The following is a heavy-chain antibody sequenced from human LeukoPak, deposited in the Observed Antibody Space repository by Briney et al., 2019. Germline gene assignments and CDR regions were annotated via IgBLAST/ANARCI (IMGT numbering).Heavy chain of an antibody. J-gene: IGHJ4*02. V-gene: IGHV3-53*01. CDR3: ARLAGSGWLDY. D-gene: IGHD6-19*01. Sequence: GGSLRLSCAASGFTVSGNYMSWVRQAPGQGLEWGSVIYGGVNTFYADSVQGRFTISRDNSKNTLYLQMNSLRAEDTAVYYCARLAGSGWLDYWGQGTLVTVSS. CDR1: GFTVSGNY. CDR2: IYGGVNT.